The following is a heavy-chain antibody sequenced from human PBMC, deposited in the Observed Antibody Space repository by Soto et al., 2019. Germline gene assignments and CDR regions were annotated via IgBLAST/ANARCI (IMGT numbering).Heavy chain of an antibody. CDR1: GGSISSYY. J-gene: IGHJ5*02. Sequence: SETLSLTCTVSGGSISSYYWSWIRQPPGKGLEWIGYIYYSGSTNYNPSLKSRVTISVDTSKNQFSLKLSSVTAADTAVYYCARRTTAYDFWSGYYYNWFDPWGQGTLVTVSS. D-gene: IGHD3-3*01. CDR2: IYYSGST. CDR3: ARRTTAYDFWSGYYYNWFDP. V-gene: IGHV4-59*01.